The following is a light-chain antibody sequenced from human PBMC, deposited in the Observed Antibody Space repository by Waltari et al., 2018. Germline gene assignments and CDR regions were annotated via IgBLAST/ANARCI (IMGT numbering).Light chain of an antibody. V-gene: IGKV1-5*03. CDR3: QQYKSYPLT. CDR1: QTISTW. Sequence: DIQMTQSPSTLSASVGDRVTITCRASQTISTWLAWYQQKPGKAPNLRIYQASSLESGVPSRFSGSGSGTEFTLTISSLQPDDFATYYCQQYKSYPLTFGQGTKVEIK. CDR2: QAS. J-gene: IGKJ1*01.